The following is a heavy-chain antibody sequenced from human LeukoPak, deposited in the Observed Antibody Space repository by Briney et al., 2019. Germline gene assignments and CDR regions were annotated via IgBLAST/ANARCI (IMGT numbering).Heavy chain of an antibody. CDR3: ARGGLRFLEWLSYFDY. CDR2: INHSGST. V-gene: IGHV4-34*01. Sequence: SETLSLTCAVYGGSFSGYYWSWIRQPPGKGLEWIGEINHSGSTNYNPSLKSRVTISVDTSKNQFSLKLSSVTAADTAVYYCARGGLRFLEWLSYFDYWGQGTLVTVSS. CDR1: GGSFSGYY. J-gene: IGHJ4*02. D-gene: IGHD3-3*01.